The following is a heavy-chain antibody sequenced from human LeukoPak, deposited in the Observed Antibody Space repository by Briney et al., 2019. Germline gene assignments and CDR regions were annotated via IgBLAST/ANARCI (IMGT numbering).Heavy chain of an antibody. CDR2: ITNRDARYST. Sequence: GGSLRLSCATSGFTFSAHYMDWVRQAPGQGLEWVGRITNRDARYSTQYAASVKGRFSISRDDSKSSFYLQMSSLKTEDTALYYCARVALGPAGEYDAWGQGTMVTVSS. V-gene: IGHV3-72*01. J-gene: IGHJ5*02. CDR3: ARVALGPAGEYDA. CDR1: GFTFSAHY. D-gene: IGHD3-16*01.